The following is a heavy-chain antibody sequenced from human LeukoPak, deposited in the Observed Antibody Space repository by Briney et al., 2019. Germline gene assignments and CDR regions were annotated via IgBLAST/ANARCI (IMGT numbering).Heavy chain of an antibody. CDR2: IWYDGSNK. CDR3: AKAPYYYDSSGPDY. V-gene: IGHV3-30*02. D-gene: IGHD3-22*01. J-gene: IGHJ4*02. CDR1: GFTFSSYC. Sequence: AGGSLRLSCAASGFTFSSYCMHWVRQAPGKGLEWVAVIWYDGSNKYYADSVKGRFTISRDNSKNTLYLQMNSLRAEDTAVYSCAKAPYYYDSSGPDYWGQGTLVTVSS.